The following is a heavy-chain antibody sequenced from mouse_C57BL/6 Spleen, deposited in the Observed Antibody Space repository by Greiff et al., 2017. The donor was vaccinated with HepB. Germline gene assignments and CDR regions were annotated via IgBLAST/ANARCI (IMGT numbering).Heavy chain of an antibody. Sequence: VQLKESGPGLVKPSQSLSLTCSVTGYSITSGYYWNWIRQFPGNKLEWMGYISYDGSNNYNPSLKNRISITRDTSKNPFFLKLSSVTTEDTATYGCARGNWDGCGYFDGWGTGTTVTVA. V-gene: IGHV3-6*01. CDR3: ARGNWDGCGYFDG. CDR2: ISYDGSN. J-gene: IGHJ1*03. D-gene: IGHD4-1*01. CDR1: GYSITSGYY.